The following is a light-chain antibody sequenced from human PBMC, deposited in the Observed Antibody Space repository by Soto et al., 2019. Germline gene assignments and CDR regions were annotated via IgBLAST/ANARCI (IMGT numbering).Light chain of an antibody. Sequence: QSALTQPASVSGSPGQSITISCTGTSSDIGGYNYVSWYQQHPGKAPKLMIYEVNNRPLGVSNRFSGSKSGNTASLTISGLQAEDEADYYCSSYTNSNNLWVFGGGTKVTVL. J-gene: IGLJ3*02. CDR3: SSYTNSNNLWV. CDR2: EVN. V-gene: IGLV2-14*01. CDR1: SSDIGGYNY.